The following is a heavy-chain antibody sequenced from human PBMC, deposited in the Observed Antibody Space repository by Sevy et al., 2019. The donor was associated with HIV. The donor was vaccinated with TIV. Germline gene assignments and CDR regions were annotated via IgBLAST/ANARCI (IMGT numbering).Heavy chain of an antibody. CDR1: GYTFTTYH. Sequence: ASVKVSCKISGYTFTTYHITWVRQAPGQGPECMVRISPHNGDTNYAPKFQGRVTMITDKSTSTASMELRSLRSDDTAVYYCARAHCSGGRCYSLASWGQGTLVTVSS. V-gene: IGHV1-18*01. CDR3: ARAHCSGGRCYSLAS. CDR2: ISPHNGDT. J-gene: IGHJ5*02. D-gene: IGHD2-15*01.